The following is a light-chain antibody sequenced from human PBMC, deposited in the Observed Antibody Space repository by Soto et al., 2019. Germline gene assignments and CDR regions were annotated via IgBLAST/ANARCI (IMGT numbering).Light chain of an antibody. CDR3: SSYTSPRV. J-gene: IGLJ1*01. Sequence: QSVVSQPGSVCGSPGHSSTISCTGTSSDVGGYNYVSWYQQHPGKAPKLMIYDVSNRPSGVSNRFSGSKSGNTASLTISGLQAEDEADYYCSSYTSPRVFGTGTKVILL. V-gene: IGLV2-14*01. CDR2: DVS. CDR1: SSDVGGYNY.